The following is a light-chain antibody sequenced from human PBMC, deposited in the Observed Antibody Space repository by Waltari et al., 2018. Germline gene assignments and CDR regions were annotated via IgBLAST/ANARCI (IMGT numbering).Light chain of an antibody. V-gene: IGLV3-1*01. Sequence: SFDLTQPPSVSVSPGRTATITCSGPMPGHQTSSWYQQKPGQSPILIIYEDNMRPSGVPERFSGSHSGNTATLTISGTQSLDEADYFCQAWDTRTVFGGGTKLTVL. J-gene: IGLJ3*02. CDR1: MPGHQT. CDR3: QAWDTRTV. CDR2: EDN.